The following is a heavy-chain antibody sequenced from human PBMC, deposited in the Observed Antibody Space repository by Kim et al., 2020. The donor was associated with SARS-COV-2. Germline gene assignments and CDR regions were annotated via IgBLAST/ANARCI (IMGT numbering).Heavy chain of an antibody. J-gene: IGHJ3*02. D-gene: IGHD6-13*01. CDR3: ARLYSSSWYSAFDI. Sequence: NPSIKSRVTISVATSKSQCSLKLSSVTAADTAVYYCARLYSSSWYSAFDIWGQGTMVTVSS. V-gene: IGHV4-31*02.